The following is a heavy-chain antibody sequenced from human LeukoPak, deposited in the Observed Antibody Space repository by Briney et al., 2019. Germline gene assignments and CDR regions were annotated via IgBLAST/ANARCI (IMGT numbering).Heavy chain of an antibody. V-gene: IGHV3-23*01. J-gene: IGHJ3*02. Sequence: GGSLRLSCAASGFTFSSYGMSWVRQAPGKGLEWVSAISGSGGSTYYADSVKGRFTISRDNSKNTLYLQMNSLRAEDTAVYYCARDHHRRLYDSQARDTFDIWGQGTMVTVSS. CDR2: ISGSGGST. D-gene: IGHD3-22*01. CDR1: GFTFSSYG. CDR3: ARDHHRRLYDSQARDTFDI.